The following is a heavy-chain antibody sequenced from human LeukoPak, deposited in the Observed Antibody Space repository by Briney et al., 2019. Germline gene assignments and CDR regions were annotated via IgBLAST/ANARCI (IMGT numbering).Heavy chain of an antibody. CDR2: FYYTGST. J-gene: IGHJ4*02. D-gene: IGHD6-19*01. V-gene: IGHV4-59*01. Sequence: SETLSLTCTVSGDSSSNNYWTWVRQSPGKGLEWIGYFYYTGSTNYNPSLQSRVTMSVDTSKNQFSLELSSVTSADTAVYYCAQSSGRYLDNWGQGVLVTVSS. CDR3: AQSSGRYLDN. CDR1: GDSSSNNY.